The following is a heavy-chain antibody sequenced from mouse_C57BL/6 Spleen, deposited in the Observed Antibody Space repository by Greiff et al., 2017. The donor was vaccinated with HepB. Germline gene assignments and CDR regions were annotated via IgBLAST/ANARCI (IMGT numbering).Heavy chain of an antibody. CDR2: IDPETGGT. D-gene: IGHD1-1*01. Sequence: VQLQESGAELVRPGASVTLSCKASGYTFTDYEMHWVKQTPVHGLEWIGAIDPETGGTAYNQKFKGKAILTADKSSSTAYMELRSLTSEDSAVYYCTPFITIDYWGQGTTLTVSS. J-gene: IGHJ2*01. CDR3: TPFITIDY. CDR1: GYTFTDYE. V-gene: IGHV1-15*01.